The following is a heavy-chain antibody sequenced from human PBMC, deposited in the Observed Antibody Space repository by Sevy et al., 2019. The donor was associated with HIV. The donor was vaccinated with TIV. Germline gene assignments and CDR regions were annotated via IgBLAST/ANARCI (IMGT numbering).Heavy chain of an antibody. J-gene: IGHJ4*02. V-gene: IGHV3-7*01. CDR2: IKQDGSEK. D-gene: IGHD3-10*01. CDR3: ARGGYTYYYGSGSYYSLDY. CDR1: GFTFSSYW. Sequence: GGSLRLSCAASGFTFSSYWMSWVRQAPGKGLEWVANIKQDGSEKYYVDSVKRRFTISRDNAKNSLYLQMNSLRAEDTAVYYCARGGYTYYYGSGSYYSLDYWGQGTLVTVSS.